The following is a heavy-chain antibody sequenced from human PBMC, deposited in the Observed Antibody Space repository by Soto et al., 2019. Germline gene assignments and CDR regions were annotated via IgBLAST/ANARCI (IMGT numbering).Heavy chain of an antibody. Sequence: XEALSVTCNVSGCSRSKFYWTWIRKTAGNGLDWMGRVYATGTTDYNPSLRSRVAMSVDISKKTFSLRLRSVTGADSGVYYCVRDGSKSLRDWFDHWGQGILVTVSS. V-gene: IGHV4-4*07. J-gene: IGHJ5*02. CDR2: VYATGTT. CDR3: VRDGSKSLRDWFDH. CDR1: GCSRSKFY.